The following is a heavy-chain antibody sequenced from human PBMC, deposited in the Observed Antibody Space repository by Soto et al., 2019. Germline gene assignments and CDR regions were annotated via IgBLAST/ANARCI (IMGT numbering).Heavy chain of an antibody. CDR3: ARLGEDGMDV. Sequence: PXESLKISCRGSGHSFTNYWLAWVRQMPGTGLEWMGIIYPGDSDTRYSPSFQGQVTISTDKSISTAYLHWSSLKASDTAVYYCARLGEDGMDVWGQGTTVTVSS. J-gene: IGHJ6*02. CDR2: IYPGDSDT. CDR1: GHSFTNYW. V-gene: IGHV5-51*01.